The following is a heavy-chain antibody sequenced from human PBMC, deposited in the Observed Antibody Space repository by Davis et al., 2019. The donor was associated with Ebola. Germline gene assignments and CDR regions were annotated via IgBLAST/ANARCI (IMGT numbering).Heavy chain of an antibody. V-gene: IGHV3-30*03. CDR1: GFTFSSYG. CDR2: ISYDGSNK. CDR3: ARGRRFRTTVTGYNWFDP. D-gene: IGHD4-17*01. J-gene: IGHJ5*02. Sequence: GGSLRLSCAASGFTFSSYGMHWVRQAPGKGLEWVAVISYDGSNKYYADSVKGRFTISRDNSKNTLYLQMNSLRAEDTAVYYCARGRRFRTTVTGYNWFDPWGQGTLVTVSS.